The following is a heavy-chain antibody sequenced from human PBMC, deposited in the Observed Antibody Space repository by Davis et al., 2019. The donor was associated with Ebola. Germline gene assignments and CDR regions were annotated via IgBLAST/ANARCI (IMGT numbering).Heavy chain of an antibody. J-gene: IGHJ4*02. V-gene: IGHV1-18*04. CDR2: INPHNGNT. CDR3: ARAQFPTTSDH. CDR1: GYTFTNYG. Sequence: ASVKVSCKASGYTFTNYGITWVRQAPGQGLEWMGWINPHNGNTNYAQNVQGRAIMTSDTATTTAYMEVGSLRSDDTAVYYCARAQFPTTSDHWGQGTLVTVSS. D-gene: IGHD1-1*01.